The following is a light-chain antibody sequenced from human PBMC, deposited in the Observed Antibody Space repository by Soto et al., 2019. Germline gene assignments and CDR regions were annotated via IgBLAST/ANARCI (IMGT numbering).Light chain of an antibody. J-gene: IGLJ3*02. CDR2: EVF. CDR3: VLYMGSGIWV. V-gene: IGLV2-14*01. Sequence: QSSLTQPASVSGSPGQSITISCTGTNTDVGGYDRVSWYQHHPGKAPKMLIFEVFNRPSGISDRFSGSKSGDTASLTISGLQAEDEADYYCVLYMGSGIWVFGGGTKLTVL. CDR1: NTDVGGYDR.